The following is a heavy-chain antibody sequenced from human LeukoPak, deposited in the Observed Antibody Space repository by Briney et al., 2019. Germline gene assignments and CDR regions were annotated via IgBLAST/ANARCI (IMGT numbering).Heavy chain of an antibody. CDR1: GFTFSSYG. J-gene: IGHJ4*02. CDR2: ISYDGSNK. V-gene: IGHV3-30*18. Sequence: GGSLRLSCAASGFTFSSYGMHWVRQAPGKGLEWVAVISYDGSNKYYADSVKGRFTISRDNSKNTLYLQMNSLRAEDTAVYYCAKGYSGYLDYWGQGTLVTVSS. D-gene: IGHD1-26*01. CDR3: AKGYSGYLDY.